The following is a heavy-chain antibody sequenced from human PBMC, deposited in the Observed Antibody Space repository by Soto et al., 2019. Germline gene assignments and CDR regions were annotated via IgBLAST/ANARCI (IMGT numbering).Heavy chain of an antibody. CDR2: IIPIFGTV. D-gene: IGHD3-16*01. CDR1: GGTFSNYV. Sequence: QVHLVQSGAEVKKPGSSVKVSCKVSGGTFSNYVINWVRQAPGQGLEWMGRIIPIFGTVKYAQTFQGRVTITADKTTTTDDLEGSLLRPEDTAVYYGAGDVVSNPGDVGYFGMDVWGQGTTVTVSS. CDR3: AGDVVSNPGDVGYFGMDV. J-gene: IGHJ6*02. V-gene: IGHV1-69*06.